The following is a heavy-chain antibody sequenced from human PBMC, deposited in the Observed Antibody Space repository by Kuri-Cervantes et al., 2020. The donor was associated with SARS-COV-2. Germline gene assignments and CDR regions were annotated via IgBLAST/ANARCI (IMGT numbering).Heavy chain of an antibody. CDR2: ISGSGGST. D-gene: IGHD3-10*01. CDR3: AKDEKLFPPRGSGSYYTEYFQH. Sequence: GESLKISCAASGFTFSSYAMSWVRQAPGKGLEWVSAISGSGGSTYYADSVKGRFTISRDNSKNTLYLQMDSLRAEDTAVYYCAKDEKLFPPRGSGSYYTEYFQHWGQGTLVTVSS. J-gene: IGHJ1*01. CDR1: GFTFSSYA. V-gene: IGHV3-23*01.